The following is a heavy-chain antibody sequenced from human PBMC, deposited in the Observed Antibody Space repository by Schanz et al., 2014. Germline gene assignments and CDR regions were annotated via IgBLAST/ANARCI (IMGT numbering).Heavy chain of an antibody. Sequence: QVHLVESGGGVVQPGGSLRLSCAASGFIFRTYGMHWVRQAPGKGLEWVAFIHYDGTYKYYADSVKGRFTISRDNSENTLYLQMSSLRAENTAVYYCAKVWGSDYFYPFDYWGQGTLVTVSS. J-gene: IGHJ4*02. CDR2: IHYDGTYK. D-gene: IGHD3-22*01. CDR1: GFIFRTYG. V-gene: IGHV3-30*02. CDR3: AKVWGSDYFYPFDY.